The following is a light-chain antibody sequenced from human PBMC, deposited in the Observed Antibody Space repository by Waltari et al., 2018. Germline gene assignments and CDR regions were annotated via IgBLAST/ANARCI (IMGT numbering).Light chain of an antibody. CDR1: SSDVGGYHS. CDR2: EVS. CDR3: SSYAGSNTWV. V-gene: IGLV2-8*01. J-gene: IGLJ3*02. Sequence: QSALTPPPSASGSPGPSVPISCTGTSSDVGGYHSVPWYQHHPGKAPKFMIYEVSKRPSGVPDRFSGSKSGNTASLTVSGLQAEDEADYYCSSYAGSNTWVFGGGTKLTVL.